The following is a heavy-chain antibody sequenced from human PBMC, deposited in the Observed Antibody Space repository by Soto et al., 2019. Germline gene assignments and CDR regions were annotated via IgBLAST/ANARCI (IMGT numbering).Heavy chain of an antibody. V-gene: IGHV3-23*01. CDR3: GKDMTDSSGIDY. CDR2: ISGSGGST. Sequence: PGGSLRLSCAASGFTFSSYAMSWVRQAPGKGLEWVSAISGSGGSTYYADSVKGRFTISRDNAKNSLYLQMNSLRAEDTAFYYCGKDMTDSSGIDYWGQGTLVTVSS. J-gene: IGHJ4*02. CDR1: GFTFSSYA. D-gene: IGHD3-16*01.